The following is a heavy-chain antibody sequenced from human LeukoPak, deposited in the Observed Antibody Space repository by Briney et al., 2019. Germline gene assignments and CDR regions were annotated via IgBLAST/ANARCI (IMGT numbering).Heavy chain of an antibody. Sequence: GGSLRLSCVASGFTVSSNYMNWVRQAPGKGLEWVSVIDSGGNTYHADSVQGRFIISRDNSKDTLYLQMNSLRAEDTAVYYCARRKGISKSFDYWGQGTLVTVSS. J-gene: IGHJ4*02. CDR3: ARRKGISKSFDY. D-gene: IGHD4-11*01. CDR1: GFTVSSNY. V-gene: IGHV3-66*04. CDR2: IDSGGNT.